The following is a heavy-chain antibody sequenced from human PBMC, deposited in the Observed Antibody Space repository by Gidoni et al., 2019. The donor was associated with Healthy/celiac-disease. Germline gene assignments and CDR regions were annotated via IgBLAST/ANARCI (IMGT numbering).Heavy chain of an antibody. CDR2: ISWNSGSI. CDR3: AKGGTHFDY. CDR1: GFTFDDYA. J-gene: IGHJ4*02. D-gene: IGHD1-1*01. V-gene: IGHV3-9*01. Sequence: EVQMVETGGGLVQPGRSLRLSCGASGFTFDDYAMHWVRQAPGKGLEWVSGISWNSGSIGYADSVKGRFTISRDNAKNSLYLQMNSLRAEDTALYYCAKGGTHFDYWGQGTLVTVSS.